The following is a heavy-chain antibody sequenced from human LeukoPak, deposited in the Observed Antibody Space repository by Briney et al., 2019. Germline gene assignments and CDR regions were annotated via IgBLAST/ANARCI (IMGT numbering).Heavy chain of an antibody. J-gene: IGHJ5*02. V-gene: IGHV4-30-4*01. CDR2: IYYSGST. Sequence: ASQTLSLTCTVSGGSISSGDYYWSWIRQPPGKGLEWIGYIYYSGSTYYNPSLKSRFTISVDTSKNQFSLKLSSVTAADTAVYYCARDRITMVRGGPVSWFDPWGQGTLVTVSS. CDR3: ARDRITMVRGGPVSWFDP. CDR1: GGSISSGDYY. D-gene: IGHD3-10*01.